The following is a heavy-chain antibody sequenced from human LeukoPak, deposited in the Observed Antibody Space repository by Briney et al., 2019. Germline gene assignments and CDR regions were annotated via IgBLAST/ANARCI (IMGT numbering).Heavy chain of an antibody. J-gene: IGHJ5*02. CDR3: AKDAVLVSSGWYGFINWFDP. CDR1: GFTFSSYA. V-gene: IGHV3-23*01. Sequence: GGSLRLSCAASGFTFSSYAMSWVRQAPGKGLEWVSAISGSGGSTYYADSVKGRFTISRDNSKNTLYLQMNSLRAEDTAVYYCAKDAVLVSSGWYGFINWFDPWGQGTLVTVSS. D-gene: IGHD6-19*01. CDR2: ISGSGGST.